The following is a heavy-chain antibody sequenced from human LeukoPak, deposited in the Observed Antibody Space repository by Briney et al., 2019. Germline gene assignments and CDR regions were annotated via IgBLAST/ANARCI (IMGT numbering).Heavy chain of an antibody. V-gene: IGHV2-5*02. CDR3: ARVPAAMWIFDY. CDR1: GFSLSTSGVG. J-gene: IGHJ4*02. CDR2: IYLDDDK. D-gene: IGHD2-2*01. Sequence: ESGPTLVNPTQTLTLTCTFSGFSLSTSGVGVGWIRQPPGKALEWLALIYLDDDKRYSPSLKSRLTITKDTSKNQVVLTMTNMDPVDTATYYCARVPAAMWIFDYWGQGTLVTVSS.